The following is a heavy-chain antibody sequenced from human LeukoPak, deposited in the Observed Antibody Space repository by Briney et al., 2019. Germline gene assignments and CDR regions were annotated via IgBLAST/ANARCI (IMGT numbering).Heavy chain of an antibody. D-gene: IGHD3-22*01. CDR3: ARGDYFDRAFDV. V-gene: IGHV3-21*01. J-gene: IGHJ3*01. CDR2: ISSDSTYI. CDR1: GFTFSSYG. Sequence: GGSLRLSCAASGFTFSSYGMHWVRQAPGEGLEWVSSISSDSTYIYYADSVKGRFTISRDNAKNSLYLQMNSLRAEDTAVYYCARGDYFDRAFDVWGQGTMVTVS.